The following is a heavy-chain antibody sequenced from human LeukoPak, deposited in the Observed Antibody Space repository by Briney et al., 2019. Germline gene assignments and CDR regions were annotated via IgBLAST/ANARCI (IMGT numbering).Heavy chain of an antibody. CDR1: GFTFSDYY. Sequence: GGSLRLSCAASGFTFSDYYMSWIRQAPGKGLEWVSYISSSGSTIYYADSVKGRFTISRDNAKNSLYLQMNSPRAEDTAVYYCARDVGAVPAAIYYYYMDVWGKGTTVTVSS. J-gene: IGHJ6*03. CDR3: ARDVGAVPAAIYYYYMDV. D-gene: IGHD2-2*01. CDR2: ISSSGSTI. V-gene: IGHV3-11*01.